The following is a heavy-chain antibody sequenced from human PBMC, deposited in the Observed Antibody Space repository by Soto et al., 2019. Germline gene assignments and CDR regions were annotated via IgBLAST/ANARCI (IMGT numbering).Heavy chain of an antibody. CDR1: GYTFTTFG. D-gene: IGHD3-9*01. CDR2: ISANNGNT. V-gene: IGHV1-18*01. CDR3: ARSAPFDIYAITPVGF. J-gene: IGHJ4*02. Sequence: GASVKVSCKASGYTFTTFGISWVRQAPGQGLEWVGWISANNGNTKYSQKFQGRVSLTTETSASTAYMELRSLRSDDTAVYYCARSAPFDIYAITPVGFRGQGTTVTVSS.